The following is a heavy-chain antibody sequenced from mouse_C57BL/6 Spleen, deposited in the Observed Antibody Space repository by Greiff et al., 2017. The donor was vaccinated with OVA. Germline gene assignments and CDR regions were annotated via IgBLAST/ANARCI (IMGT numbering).Heavy chain of an antibody. D-gene: IGHD2-4*01. V-gene: IGHV1-64*01. CDR1: GYTFTSYW. CDR3: ARAYYDYGDYFDY. Sequence: QVQLQQPGAELVKPGASVKLSCKASGYTFTSYWMHWVKQRPGQGLEWIGMIHPNSGSTNYNEKFKSKATLTVDKSSSTAYMQLSSLTSEDSAVYYCARAYYDYGDYFDYWGQGTTLTVSS. J-gene: IGHJ2*01. CDR2: IHPNSGST.